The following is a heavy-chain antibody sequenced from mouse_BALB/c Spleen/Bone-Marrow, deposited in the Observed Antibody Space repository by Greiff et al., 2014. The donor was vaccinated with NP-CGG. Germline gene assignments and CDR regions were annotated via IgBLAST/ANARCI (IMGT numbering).Heavy chain of an antibody. CDR3: ARDYYGSSYIGY. CDR2: ISDGGSYT. CDR1: GFTFSNYY. V-gene: IGHV5-4*02. D-gene: IGHD1-1*01. J-gene: IGHJ3*01. Sequence: EVKVVESGGGLVKPGGSLKLSCAASGFTFSNYYMYWVRQTPEKRLEWVATISDGGSYTYYPDSVKGRFTISRDNANNNLYLQMSSLKSEDTAMYYCARDYYGSSYIGYWGQGTLVTVST.